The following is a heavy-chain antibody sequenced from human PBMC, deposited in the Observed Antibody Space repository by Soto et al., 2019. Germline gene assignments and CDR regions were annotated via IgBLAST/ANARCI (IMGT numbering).Heavy chain of an antibody. Sequence: EVQLVESGGGLVQPGRSLRLSCAASGFTFDDYAMHWVRQAPGKGLEWVSGISWNSYNIGYADSVKGRFTISSDHATNSLYLQMNSLTTEDTALYYCATAAAYSSSTSDYVYYYMDVWGKGTTVTVSS. CDR3: ATAAAYSSSTSDYVYYYMDV. J-gene: IGHJ6*03. V-gene: IGHV3-9*01. D-gene: IGHD6-6*01. CDR2: ISWNSYNI. CDR1: GFTFDDYA.